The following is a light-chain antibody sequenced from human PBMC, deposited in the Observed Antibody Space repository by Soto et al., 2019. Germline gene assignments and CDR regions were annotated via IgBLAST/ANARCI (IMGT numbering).Light chain of an antibody. V-gene: IGKV3-11*01. CDR1: QSVSNY. CDR2: DAS. Sequence: EIVLTQSPATLSLSPGERATLSCRASQSVSNYLAWYQQKPGQAPRLLIYDASNRATGIPARFSGSASRTDFTRTIGSLESEDFAVYNCQKGSNRPRFTFGQGTKVEIK. J-gene: IGKJ2*01. CDR3: QKGSNRPRFT.